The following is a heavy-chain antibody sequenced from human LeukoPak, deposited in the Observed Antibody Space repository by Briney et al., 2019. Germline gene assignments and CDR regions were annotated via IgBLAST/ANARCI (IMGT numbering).Heavy chain of an antibody. CDR2: IYYSGST. CDR3: ARGSSPNYGCWSGYYGFDC. V-gene: IGHV4-59*01. D-gene: IGHD3-3*01. J-gene: IGHJ4*02. CDR1: GGSISSYY. Sequence: SETLSLTCTVSGGSISSYYWSWIRQPPGKGLEWIGYIYYSGSTNYNPSLKSRVTISVDTSKNQFSLKLSSVTAADTAVYFCARGSSPNYGCWSGYYGFDCWGQGTLVTVSS.